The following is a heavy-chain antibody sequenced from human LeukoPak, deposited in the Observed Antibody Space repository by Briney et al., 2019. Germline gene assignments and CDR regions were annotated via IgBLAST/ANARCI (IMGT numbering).Heavy chain of an antibody. J-gene: IGHJ4*02. CDR1: DDSITMYY. V-gene: IGHV4-38-2*02. Sequence: PSETLSLTCTVSDDSITMYYWGWIRQPPGKGLEWIGSIYHSGSTYYNPSLKSRVTISLDMSKNQFSLKLSSVTAADTAVYYCARAYGGNSHYFEYWAREPWSPSPQ. D-gene: IGHD4-23*01. CDR2: IYHSGST. CDR3: ARAYGGNSHYFEY.